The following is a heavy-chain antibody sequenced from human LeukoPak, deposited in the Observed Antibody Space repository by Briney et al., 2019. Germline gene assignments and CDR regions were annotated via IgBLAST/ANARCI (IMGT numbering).Heavy chain of an antibody. V-gene: IGHV1-69*02. Sequence: ASVKVSCKASGYTFTGYYMHWVRQAPGQGLEWMGRIIPILGIANYAQKFQGRVTITADKSTSTAYMELSSLRSEDTAVYYCASRPLYCSSTSCYSPYDYWGQGTLVTVSS. D-gene: IGHD2-2*01. CDR3: ASRPLYCSSTSCYSPYDY. CDR2: IIPILGIA. CDR1: GYTFTGYY. J-gene: IGHJ4*02.